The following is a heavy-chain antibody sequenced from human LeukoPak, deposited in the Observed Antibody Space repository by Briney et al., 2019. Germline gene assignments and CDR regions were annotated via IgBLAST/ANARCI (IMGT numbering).Heavy chain of an antibody. D-gene: IGHD2-2*01. CDR3: ASTVTSDIVVVPAAIAWFDP. J-gene: IGHJ5*02. V-gene: IGHV1-69*01. CDR1: GGTFSSYA. Sequence: SVKVSCEASGGTFSSYAISWVRQAPGQGLEWMGGIITIFGTANYAQKFQGRVTITADESTSTAYMELSSLRSEDTAVYYCASTVTSDIVVVPAAIAWFDPWGQGTLVTVSS. CDR2: IITIFGTA.